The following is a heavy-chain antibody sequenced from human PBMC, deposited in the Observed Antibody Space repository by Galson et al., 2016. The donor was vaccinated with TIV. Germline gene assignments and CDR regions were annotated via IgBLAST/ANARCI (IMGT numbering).Heavy chain of an antibody. CDR1: GSTFTNYW. J-gene: IGHJ4*02. CDR2: VYPDDSDT. V-gene: IGHV5-51*01. Sequence: QSGAEVKEPEESLKISCKASGSTFTNYWIGWVRQMPGQGLEWMGIVYPDDSDTKYSPSSQGQVTISANKSINTAYLQWTSLKASDTAIYYCVRHKGGYNFGFSLDNWGQGTLVTVSS. CDR3: VRHKGGYNFGFSLDN. D-gene: IGHD5-18*01.